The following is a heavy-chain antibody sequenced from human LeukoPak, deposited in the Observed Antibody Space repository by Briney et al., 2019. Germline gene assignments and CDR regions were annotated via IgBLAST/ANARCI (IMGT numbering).Heavy chain of an antibody. CDR3: ARRLSVGVPGYYYYYMDV. V-gene: IGHV4-4*07. Sequence: SETLSLTCTVSGGSISSYYWSWIRQPAGKGLEWIGRIYTSGSTNYNPSLKSRVTMSVDTSKNQFSLKLSSVTAADTAVYYCARRLSVGVPGYYYYYMDVWGKGTTVTVSS. D-gene: IGHD1-26*01. CDR1: GGSISSYY. J-gene: IGHJ6*03. CDR2: IYTSGST.